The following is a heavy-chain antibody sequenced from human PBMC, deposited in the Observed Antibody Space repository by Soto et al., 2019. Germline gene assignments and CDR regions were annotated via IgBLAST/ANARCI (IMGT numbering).Heavy chain of an antibody. CDR2: IYYSGST. Sequence: PSETLSLTCTVSGGSISSGGYYWSWIRQHPGKSLEWIGYIYYSGSTYHNPSLKSRVTISVDTSKNQFSLKLSSVTTADTAVYYCARAFKVVTAIASYYFDYWGQGTLVTVSS. V-gene: IGHV4-31*03. CDR1: GGSISSGGYY. D-gene: IGHD2-21*02. J-gene: IGHJ4*02. CDR3: ARAFKVVTAIASYYFDY.